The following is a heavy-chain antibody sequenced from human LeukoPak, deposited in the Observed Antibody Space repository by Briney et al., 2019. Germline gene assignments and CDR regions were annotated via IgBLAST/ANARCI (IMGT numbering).Heavy chain of an antibody. CDR2: INPNSGGT. Sequence: ASXXVSCKASGYTFTGYYMHWVRQAPGQGFEWMGWINPNSGGTNYAQKFQGRVNMTRDTSISTAYMELSRLRSDDTAVYYCAFGGSSGGYYFDYWGQGTLVTVSS. D-gene: IGHD1-26*01. J-gene: IGHJ4*02. CDR3: AFGGSSGGYYFDY. V-gene: IGHV1-2*02. CDR1: GYTFTGYY.